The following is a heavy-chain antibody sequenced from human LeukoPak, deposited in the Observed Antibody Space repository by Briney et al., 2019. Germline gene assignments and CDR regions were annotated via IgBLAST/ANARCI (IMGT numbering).Heavy chain of an antibody. CDR2: INSDGSST. J-gene: IGHJ4*02. CDR1: GFTFSRYW. D-gene: IGHD6-13*01. V-gene: IGHV3-74*01. CDR3: ARVAGGSSPYYFDY. Sequence: PGGSPRLSCAASGFTFSRYWMHWVRQAPGKGLVWVSRINSDGSSTSYADSVKGRFTISRDNAKNTLYLQMNSLRAEDTAVYYCARVAGGSSPYYFDYWGRGTLVTVSS.